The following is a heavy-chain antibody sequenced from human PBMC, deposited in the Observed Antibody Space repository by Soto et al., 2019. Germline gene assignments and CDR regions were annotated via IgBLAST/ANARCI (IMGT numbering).Heavy chain of an antibody. Sequence: QVQLVQSGAEVKKPGSSVKVSCKASGGTFSSYAISWVRQAPGQGLEWMGGIIPIFGTANYAQKFQGRVTITADESTSTAYMGLSSLRSEDTAVYYCARTIGYCISTSCRTLNWFDPWGQGTLVTVSS. J-gene: IGHJ5*02. CDR3: ARTIGYCISTSCRTLNWFDP. V-gene: IGHV1-69*12. CDR1: GGTFSSYA. D-gene: IGHD2-2*01. CDR2: IIPIFGTA.